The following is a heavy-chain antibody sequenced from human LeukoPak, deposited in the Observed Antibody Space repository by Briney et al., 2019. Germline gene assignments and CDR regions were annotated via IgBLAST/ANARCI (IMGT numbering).Heavy chain of an antibody. V-gene: IGHV3-23*01. D-gene: IGHD2-15*01. CDR2: ISGGGTGT. Sequence: GGSLRLSCAASGFTFSTYAMTWVRQAPGKGLEWVSVISGGGTGTYYADPVKGWFTISRDNSKNTLYLQMNSLRAEDTAVYYCAKGLSAATILYYFDYWGQGTLVTVSS. CDR1: GFTFSTYA. CDR3: AKGLSAATILYYFDY. J-gene: IGHJ4*02.